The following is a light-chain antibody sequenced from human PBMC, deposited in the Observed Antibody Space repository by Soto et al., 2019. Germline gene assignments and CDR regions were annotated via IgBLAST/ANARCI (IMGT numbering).Light chain of an antibody. Sequence: EIVMTQSADSLAVSLGERTTINCKSSQSVLYSSNNKNYLAWYQHKPGQPPNLLIYWASTRESGVPDRFSGSGSGTDFTLTISSLQAEDVAVYYCQQYYSTPYTFGQGTKLEIK. V-gene: IGKV4-1*01. CDR2: WAS. J-gene: IGKJ2*01. CDR3: QQYYSTPYT. CDR1: QSVLYSSNNKNY.